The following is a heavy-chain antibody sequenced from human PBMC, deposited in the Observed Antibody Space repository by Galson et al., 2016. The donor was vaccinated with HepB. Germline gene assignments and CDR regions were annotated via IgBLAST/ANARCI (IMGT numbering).Heavy chain of an antibody. CDR3: ARAPHSYDFWSGYYGAYGMDV. D-gene: IGHD3-3*01. CDR2: IYYSGST. J-gene: IGHJ6*02. CDR1: GGSISSDDYY. Sequence: LSLTCTVSGGSISSDDYYWSWIRQPPGKGLEWIGYIYYSGSTNYNPSLKSRVTISVDTSKNHFSLRLSSVTAADTAVYYCARAPHSYDFWSGYYGAYGMDVWGQGTTVTVSS. V-gene: IGHV4-61*03.